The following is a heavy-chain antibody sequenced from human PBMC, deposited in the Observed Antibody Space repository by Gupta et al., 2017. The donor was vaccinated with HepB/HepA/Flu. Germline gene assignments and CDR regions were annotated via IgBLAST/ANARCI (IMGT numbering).Heavy chain of an antibody. CDR2: ISSSGSTI. Sequence: QVQLVESGGCLVKPGGSLLLSCAASGFTFSDYYMSWIRQAPGKGLEWVSYISSSGSTIYYADSVKGRFTISRDKAKNSLYLQMNSLRAEDTAVYYCAREEVRCSGGSCYDSYDYWGQGTLVTVSS. CDR1: GFTFSDYY. D-gene: IGHD2-15*01. CDR3: AREEVRCSGGSCYDSYDY. V-gene: IGHV3-11*01. J-gene: IGHJ4*02.